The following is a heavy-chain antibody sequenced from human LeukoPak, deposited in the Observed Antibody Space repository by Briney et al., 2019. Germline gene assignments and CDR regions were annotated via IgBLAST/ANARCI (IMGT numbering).Heavy chain of an antibody. CDR2: INPSGGST. Sequence: ASVKVSCKASGYTFTSYYMHWVRQAPGQGLEWRGIINPSGGSTSYAQKFQGRVTMTRDTSTSTVYMELSSLRSEDTAVYYCARRSRGDYVDYWGQGTLVTVSS. V-gene: IGHV1-46*03. J-gene: IGHJ4*02. CDR3: ARRSRGDYVDY. D-gene: IGHD3-10*01. CDR1: GYTFTSYY.